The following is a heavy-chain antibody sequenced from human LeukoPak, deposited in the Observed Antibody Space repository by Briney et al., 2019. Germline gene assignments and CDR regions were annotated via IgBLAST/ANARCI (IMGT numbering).Heavy chain of an antibody. CDR3: ARGVRGVIIYYYGMDV. CDR2: MNPNSGNT. Sequence: RASVKVSCKASGYTFTSYDINWVRQATGQGLEWMGWMNPNSGNTGYAQKFQGRVTMTRITSISTAYMELSSLRSKDTAVYYCARGVRGVIIYYYGMDVWGQGTTVTVSS. CDR1: GYTFTSYD. D-gene: IGHD3-10*02. V-gene: IGHV1-8*01. J-gene: IGHJ6*02.